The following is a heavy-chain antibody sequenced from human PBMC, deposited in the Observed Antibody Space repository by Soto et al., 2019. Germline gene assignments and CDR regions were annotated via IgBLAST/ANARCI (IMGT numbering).Heavy chain of an antibody. J-gene: IGHJ6*02. CDR3: ARDWKWLRPEFYYGMDV. CDR1: GFTFSSYA. D-gene: IGHD5-12*01. V-gene: IGHV3-30-3*01. Sequence: GGSLRLSCAASGFTFSSYAMHWVRQAPGKGLEWVAVISYDGSNKYYADSVKGRFTISRDNSKNTLYLQMNSLRAEDTAVYYCARDWKWLRPEFYYGMDVWGQGTTVTVSS. CDR2: ISYDGSNK.